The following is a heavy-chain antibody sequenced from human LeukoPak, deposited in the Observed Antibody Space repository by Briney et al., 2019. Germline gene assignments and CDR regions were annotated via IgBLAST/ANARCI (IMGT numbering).Heavy chain of an antibody. CDR3: ARGIYDSSGQPPDY. CDR1: GGSISSGDYY. D-gene: IGHD3-22*01. J-gene: IGHJ4*02. V-gene: IGHV4-30-4*01. Sequence: SQTLSLTCTVSGGSISSGDYYWSWFRQPPGKGLEWIGYIYYSGSTYYNPSLKSRVTISVDTSTNQFSLKLSSVTAADTAVYYCARGIYDSSGQPPDYWGQGTLVTVSS. CDR2: IYYSGST.